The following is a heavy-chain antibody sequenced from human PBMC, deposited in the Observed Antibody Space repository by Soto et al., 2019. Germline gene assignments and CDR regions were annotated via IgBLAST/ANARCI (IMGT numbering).Heavy chain of an antibody. J-gene: IGHJ6*02. D-gene: IGHD6-19*01. V-gene: IGHV1-69*12. CDR3: AKGAVAGTPTSYYYYGMDV. CDR2: IIPIFGTV. CDR1: GGTFRTYA. Sequence: QVQLLQSGAEVKKPGSSVRVSCEASGGTFRTYAISWVRQAPGQGLEWMGEIIPIFGTVNYAQKFQGRVTITADXPXTXVXXDLRSLRSEDRAVYYCAKGAVAGTPTSYYYYGMDVWGQGTTVTVSS.